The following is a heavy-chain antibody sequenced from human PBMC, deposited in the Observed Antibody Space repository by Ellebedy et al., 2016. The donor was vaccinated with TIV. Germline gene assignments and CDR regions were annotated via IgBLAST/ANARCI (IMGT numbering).Heavy chain of an antibody. CDR3: ARQAQIHQWFMDY. J-gene: IGHJ4*02. CDR1: GFTFSGYS. V-gene: IGHV3-30-3*01. Sequence: GESLKISXATSGFTFSGYSMHWVRQAPGKGLECVAFISNDGNNQYYPDSVKGRFTVSRDSSENTLFLHMNSLRADDTAVYYCARQAQIHQWFMDYWGQGTLVTVAS. CDR2: ISNDGNNQ. D-gene: IGHD3-22*01.